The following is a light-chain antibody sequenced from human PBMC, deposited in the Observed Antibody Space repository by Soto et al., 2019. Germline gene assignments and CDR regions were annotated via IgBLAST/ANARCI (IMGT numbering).Light chain of an antibody. J-gene: IGLJ2*01. CDR3: SSYAGSNNVV. Sequence: QSVLTQPPSASGSPGQSVTISCTGTSSDVGGYNYVSWYQQHPGKAPKLMIYEVSKRPSGVPDRFSGPKSGNTASLTVSGLQAEDEADYYCSSYAGSNNVVFSGGTKVTV. CDR1: SSDVGGYNY. CDR2: EVS. V-gene: IGLV2-8*01.